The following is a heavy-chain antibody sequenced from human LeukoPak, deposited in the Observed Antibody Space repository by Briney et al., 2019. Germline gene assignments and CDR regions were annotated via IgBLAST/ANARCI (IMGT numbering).Heavy chain of an antibody. CDR1: GYTFSSYS. Sequence: GGSLRLSCAASGYTFSSYSMNWVRQAPGEGLEWVSSISSSSSYIYYADSVKGRFTISRDNAKNSLYLQMNSLRAEDTAVYYCARDIGFGDNLPPLPGYWGQGTLVTVSS. CDR3: ARDIGFGDNLPPLPGY. D-gene: IGHD3-10*01. CDR2: ISSSSSYI. V-gene: IGHV3-21*01. J-gene: IGHJ4*02.